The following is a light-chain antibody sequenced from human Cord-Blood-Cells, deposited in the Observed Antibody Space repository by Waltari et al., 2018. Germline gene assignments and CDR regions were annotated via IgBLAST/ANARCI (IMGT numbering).Light chain of an antibody. CDR1: QSISSY. CDR3: QQSYSTPIT. V-gene: IGKV1-39*01. CDR2: AAS. Sequence: DIQMTQSPSSLSASVGDRVTITCRANQSISSYLNWYQQKPGKAPKLLIYAASSLQSGVPSRFSGSGSGTDFTLTISRLQPEDFATYYCQQSYSTPITFGQGTRLEIK. J-gene: IGKJ5*01.